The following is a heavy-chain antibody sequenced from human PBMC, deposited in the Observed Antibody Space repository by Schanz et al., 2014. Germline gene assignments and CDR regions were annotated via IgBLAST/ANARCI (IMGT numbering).Heavy chain of an antibody. V-gene: IGHV4-39*01. CDR1: GGSISSSSYY. CDR2: IYYSGST. CDR3: ARHSGYYYYYGMDV. J-gene: IGHJ6*02. Sequence: QLQLQESGPGLVKPSETLSLTCTVSGGSISSSSYYWGWIRQPPGKGLEWIGCIYYSGSTYYNPPIKRRVPISVTTSKTHFSMKLTSVTAADTAVYYCARHSGYYYYYGMDVWGQGTTVTVSS.